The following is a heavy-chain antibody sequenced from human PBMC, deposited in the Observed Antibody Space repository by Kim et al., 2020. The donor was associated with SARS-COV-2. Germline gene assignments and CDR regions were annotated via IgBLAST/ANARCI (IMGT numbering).Heavy chain of an antibody. V-gene: IGHV1-69*13. J-gene: IGHJ5*02. CDR3: ARDRGGYDYSNYAVFWFDP. CDR1: GGTFSSYA. CDR2: IIPIFGTA. Sequence: SVKVSCKASGGTFSSYAISWVRQAPGQGLEWMGGIIPIFGTANYAQKFQGRVTITADESTSTAYMELSSLRSEDTAVYYCARDRGGYDYSNYAVFWFDPWVQGTLVTVSS. D-gene: IGHD4-4*01.